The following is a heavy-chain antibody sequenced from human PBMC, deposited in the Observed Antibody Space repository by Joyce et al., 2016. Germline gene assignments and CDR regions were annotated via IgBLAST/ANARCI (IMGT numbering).Heavy chain of an antibody. Sequence: QVQLVQSGAEVKKPGASVKVSCKASGYTFSSYGITWVRQAPGQGLEWMGRINAYNGNTDYTQKLQGRVNMTTDTSTSTAYMELRSLRSDDTAVYYCARAHRNDYWGQGTLVTVSS. V-gene: IGHV1-18*04. CDR1: GYTFSSYG. CDR2: INAYNGNT. J-gene: IGHJ4*02. CDR3: ARAHRNDY. D-gene: IGHD1-14*01.